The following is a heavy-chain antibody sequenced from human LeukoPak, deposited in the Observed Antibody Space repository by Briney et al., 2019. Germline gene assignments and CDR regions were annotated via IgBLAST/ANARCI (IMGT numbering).Heavy chain of an antibody. Sequence: GESLKISCQGSEYSFTSYWIDWVRQMPGKGLEWMGIIYPGDSDARYSPSFQGLVTISADKSISTAYLQWSSLKASDTPMYYCARRGCSTTTCYHFDYWGQGTLVTVSS. CDR1: EYSFTSYW. CDR2: IYPGDSDA. V-gene: IGHV5-51*01. D-gene: IGHD2-2*01. J-gene: IGHJ4*02. CDR3: ARRGCSTTTCYHFDY.